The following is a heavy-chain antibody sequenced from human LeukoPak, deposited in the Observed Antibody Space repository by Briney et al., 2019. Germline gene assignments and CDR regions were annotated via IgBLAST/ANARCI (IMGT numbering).Heavy chain of an antibody. Sequence: SETLSLTCTVSDGSVTSGNYYWSWIRQPPGKGLEWIGYIYYSGSTNYNPSLKSRATMSLDTSKNQFSLKLSSVTAADTALYYCARENRATAGLDAFAIWGQGTMVIVSS. CDR1: DGSVTSGNYY. CDR2: IYYSGST. J-gene: IGHJ3*02. CDR3: ARENRATAGLDAFAI. V-gene: IGHV4-61*01. D-gene: IGHD6-13*01.